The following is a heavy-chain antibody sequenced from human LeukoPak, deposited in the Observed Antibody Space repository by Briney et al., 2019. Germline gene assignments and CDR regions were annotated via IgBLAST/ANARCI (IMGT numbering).Heavy chain of an antibody. J-gene: IGHJ2*01. V-gene: IGHV3-9*01. Sequence: GGSLRLSCAASGFTFDDYALHWVRQAPGKGLGWVSGFSWNGGSIGYADSVKGRFTISRDNAKNSLYLQMNSLRAEDTAFYYCTKDVGVAVTGSFDLWGRGTLVTVSS. D-gene: IGHD6-19*01. CDR2: FSWNGGSI. CDR3: TKDVGVAVTGSFDL. CDR1: GFTFDDYA.